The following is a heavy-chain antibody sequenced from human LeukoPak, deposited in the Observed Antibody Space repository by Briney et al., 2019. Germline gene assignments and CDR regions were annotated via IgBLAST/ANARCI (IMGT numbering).Heavy chain of an antibody. D-gene: IGHD3-3*01. CDR3: ARDPKGITIFGVTFDP. J-gene: IGHJ5*02. V-gene: IGHV1-2*06. Sequence: ASVKASCKASGYTFTGYYMHWVRQAPGQGLEWMGRINPNSGGTNYAQKFQGRVTMTRDTSISTAYMELSRLRSDDTAVYYCARDPKGITIFGVTFDPWGQGTLVTVSS. CDR1: GYTFTGYY. CDR2: INPNSGGT.